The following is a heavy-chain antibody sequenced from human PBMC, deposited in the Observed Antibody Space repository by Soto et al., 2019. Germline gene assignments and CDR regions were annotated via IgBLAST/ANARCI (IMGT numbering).Heavy chain of an antibody. CDR1: GGSISSYY. CDR2: IYYSGST. Sequence: SETLSLTCTVSGGSISSYYWSWIRQPPGKGLEWIGYIYYSGSTNYNPSLKSRVTISVDTSKNQFSLKLSSVTAADTAVYYCARGTYFGELSQAKSNWFDPWGQGTLVTVSS. V-gene: IGHV4-59*01. CDR3: ARGTYFGELSQAKSNWFDP. D-gene: IGHD3-10*01. J-gene: IGHJ5*02.